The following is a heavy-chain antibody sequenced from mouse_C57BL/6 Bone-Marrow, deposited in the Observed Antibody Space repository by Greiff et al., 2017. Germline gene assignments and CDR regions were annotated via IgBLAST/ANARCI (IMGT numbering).Heavy chain of an antibody. J-gene: IGHJ3*01. V-gene: IGHV1-4*01. CDR1: GYTFTSYT. CDR3: ARSPRFAY. Sequence: QVQLQQSGAELARPGASVKMSCKASGYTFTSYTMHWVKQRPGQGLEWIGYINPSRGYTKYNQKIKDKATLTADKSSSTAYMQLSSLTSEDSAVYYCARSPRFAYWGQGTLVTVSA. CDR2: INPSRGYT.